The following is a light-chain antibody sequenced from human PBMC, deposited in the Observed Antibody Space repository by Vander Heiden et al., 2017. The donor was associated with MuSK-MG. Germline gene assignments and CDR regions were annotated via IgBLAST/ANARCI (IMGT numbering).Light chain of an antibody. Sequence: DIQTTHSPSSLSASVGDRVTISCQASQDISYYLPWSQQKPVTAPKLMIYDASNLESGAESRFSGSGNGSDSAFTISSLKLEAIESYSCQQYDYLPVDTFGQGTRLEIK. J-gene: IGKJ5*01. V-gene: IGKV1-33*01. CDR2: DAS. CDR3: QQYDYLPVDT. CDR1: QDISYY.